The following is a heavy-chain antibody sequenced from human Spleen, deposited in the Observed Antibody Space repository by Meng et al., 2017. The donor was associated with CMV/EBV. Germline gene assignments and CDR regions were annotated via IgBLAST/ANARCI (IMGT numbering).Heavy chain of an antibody. CDR3: AKDYSDIEEHKYDYIAY. D-gene: IGHD2-15*01. Sequence: FGSACIDWVRQGPGKGLEWMVWRSGCNSRKNYAKSFQERLQWRTNTSTSTAYMEVRNVRSDVTAVYFCAKDYSDIEEHKYDYIAYWGQGSLVTVSS. J-gene: IGHJ4*02. V-gene: IGHV1-18*01. CDR1: FGSAC. CDR2: RSGCNSRK.